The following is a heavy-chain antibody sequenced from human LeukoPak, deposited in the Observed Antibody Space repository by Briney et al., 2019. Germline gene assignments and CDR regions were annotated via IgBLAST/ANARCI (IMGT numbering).Heavy chain of an antibody. D-gene: IGHD3-9*01. CDR3: ASPRGYDILTGYFRDYYYYYYMDV. V-gene: IGHV1-69*06. Sequence: SVKVSCKASGGTFSSYAISWVRQAPGQGLEWMGGIIPIFGTANYAQKFQGRVTITADKSTSTAYMELSSLRSEDTAVYYCASPRGYDILTGYFRDYYYYYYMDVWGKGTTVTVSS. CDR1: GGTFSSYA. CDR2: IIPIFGTA. J-gene: IGHJ6*03.